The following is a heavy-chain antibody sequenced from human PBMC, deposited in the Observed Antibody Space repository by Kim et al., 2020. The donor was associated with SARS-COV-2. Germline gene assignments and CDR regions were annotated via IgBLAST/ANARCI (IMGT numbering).Heavy chain of an antibody. V-gene: IGHV1-46*01. D-gene: IGHD4-17*01. J-gene: IGHJ4*02. CDR3: ARGNYGDYSNFDY. Sequence: AQKFQGRVTMTRDTSTSTVYMELSSLRSEDTAVYYCARGNYGDYSNFDYWGQGTLVTVSS.